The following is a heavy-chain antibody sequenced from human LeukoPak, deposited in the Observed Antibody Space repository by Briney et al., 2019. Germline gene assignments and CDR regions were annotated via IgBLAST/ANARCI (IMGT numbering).Heavy chain of an antibody. CDR2: INHSGST. CDR1: GGSFSSYY. Sequence: SETLSLTCAVYGGSFSSYYWSWVRQPPGKGLEWLGEINHSGSTNYNPSLKSRVTISVDTSKNQFSLKLSSVTAADTAVYYCARGLGYYPFYFDYWGQGTLVTVSS. CDR3: ARGLGYYPFYFDY. V-gene: IGHV4-34*01. J-gene: IGHJ4*02. D-gene: IGHD3-10*01.